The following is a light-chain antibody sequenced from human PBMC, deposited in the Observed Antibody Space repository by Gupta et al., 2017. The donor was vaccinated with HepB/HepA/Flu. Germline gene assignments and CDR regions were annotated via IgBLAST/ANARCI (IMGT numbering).Light chain of an antibody. Sequence: QSVLTQPPSVSGAPGQRATISCTGSSSNIGAGFGVHWYQHLPGTAPKLLIYGDTNRPSGVPDRFSGSKSGTSASLAITGLQAEDEAHYYCQSYDNSLSSNVIFGGGTKLTVL. CDR2: GDT. J-gene: IGLJ2*01. CDR3: QSYDNSLSSNVI. V-gene: IGLV1-40*01. CDR1: SSNIGAGFG.